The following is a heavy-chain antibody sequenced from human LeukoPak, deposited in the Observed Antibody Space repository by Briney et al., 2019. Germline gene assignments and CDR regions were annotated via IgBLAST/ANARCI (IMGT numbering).Heavy chain of an antibody. V-gene: IGHV3-66*02. D-gene: IGHD3-3*01. CDR3: ARVAQEYYDFWSGYCDAFDI. CDR1: GFTVSSNY. CDR2: IYSGGST. Sequence: GGSLRLSRAASGFTVSSNYMSWVRQAPGKGLEWVSVIYSGGSTYYADSVKGRFTISRDNSKNTLYLQMNSLRAEDTAVYYCARVAQEYYDFWSGYCDAFDIWGQGTMVTVSS. J-gene: IGHJ3*02.